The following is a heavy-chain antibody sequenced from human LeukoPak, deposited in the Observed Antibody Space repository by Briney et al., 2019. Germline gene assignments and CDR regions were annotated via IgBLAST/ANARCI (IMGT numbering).Heavy chain of an antibody. Sequence: ASVKVSCKASGYTFTSYGISWVRQAPGQGLEWMGWISAYNGNTNYAQKLQGRVTMTTDTSTSTAYMELRSLRSDDTAVYYCARSEKYYYDSSGYHTLWGQGTLVTVSS. CDR3: ARSEKYYYDSSGYHTL. J-gene: IGHJ4*02. CDR2: ISAYNGNT. V-gene: IGHV1-18*01. CDR1: GYTFTSYG. D-gene: IGHD3-22*01.